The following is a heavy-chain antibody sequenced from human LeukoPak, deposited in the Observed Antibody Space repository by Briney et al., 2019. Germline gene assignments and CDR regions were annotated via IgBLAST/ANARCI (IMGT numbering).Heavy chain of an antibody. D-gene: IGHD2-15*01. Sequence: AETLSLTCAVYGGSFSGYYWSWIRQPPGKGLEWIAEKNHSGNTNYNPSLKSRVTISVDTSKNQFSLNLISLTAADTAVYYCARVGCSGGTCYSRYFDFWGQGNLVTVSS. J-gene: IGHJ4*02. V-gene: IGHV4-34*01. CDR2: KNHSGNT. CDR3: ARVGCSGGTCYSRYFDF. CDR1: GGSFSGYY.